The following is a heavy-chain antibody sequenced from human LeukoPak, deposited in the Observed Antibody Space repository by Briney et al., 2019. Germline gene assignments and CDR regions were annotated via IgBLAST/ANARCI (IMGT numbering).Heavy chain of an antibody. CDR1: GFTFSSYS. D-gene: IGHD2-21*02. J-gene: IGHJ4*02. V-gene: IGHV3-21*01. CDR2: ISSSSSYI. Sequence: GGSLRLSCAASGFTFSSYSMNWVRQAPGKGLEWVSSISSSSSYIYYADSLEGRFTISRDNAKNSLFLQMHSLRAEDTAVYYCARDLSPGGDKYYFDYWGQGTLVTVSS. CDR3: ARDLSPGGDKYYFDY.